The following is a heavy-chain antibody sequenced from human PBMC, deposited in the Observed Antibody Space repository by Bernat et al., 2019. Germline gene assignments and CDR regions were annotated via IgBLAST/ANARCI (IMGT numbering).Heavy chain of an antibody. J-gene: IGHJ3*02. D-gene: IGHD3-16*02. CDR3: ARGCIRYPYDAFDI. Sequence: QVQLVQSGAEVKKPGSSVKVSCKASGGTFSSYAISWVRQAPGQGLEWMGWINPNSGGTNYAQKFQGWVTMTRDTSISTAYMELSRLRSDDTAVYYCARGCIRYPYDAFDIWGQGTMVTVSS. CDR2: INPNSGGT. CDR1: GGTFSSYA. V-gene: IGHV1-2*04.